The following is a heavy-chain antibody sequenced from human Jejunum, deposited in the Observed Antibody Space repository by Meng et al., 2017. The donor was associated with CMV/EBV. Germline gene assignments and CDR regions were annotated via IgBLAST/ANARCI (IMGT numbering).Heavy chain of an antibody. J-gene: IGHJ4*02. CDR1: GFSLTTRGVA. Sequence: SGFSLTTRGVAVGWIRQPPGKALEWLANIYWNDNKFYSTSLKSRLTLTKDTSKNQVVLTMTNVDTVDTATYYCAHLDGTTWYYYDYWGQGTLVTVSS. V-gene: IGHV2-5*01. D-gene: IGHD5-24*01. CDR2: IYWNDNK. CDR3: AHLDGTTWYYYDY.